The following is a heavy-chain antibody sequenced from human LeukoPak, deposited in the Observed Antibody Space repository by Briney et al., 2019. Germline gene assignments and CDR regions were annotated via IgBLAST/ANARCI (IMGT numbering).Heavy chain of an antibody. CDR2: SVDYSGDSP. V-gene: IGHV3-66*02. Sequence: PGGSLRLSCTGSGFTLSSYEMTWIRQAPGKGLEWVSSVDYSGDSPYYADSMKGRFTISRDNSKNTLYLQMNSLRGEDTAVYSCARGQRRHIDMAPSFDYWGQGTLVTVSS. CDR1: GFTLSSYE. J-gene: IGHJ4*02. D-gene: IGHD5-24*01. CDR3: ARGQRRHIDMAPSFDY.